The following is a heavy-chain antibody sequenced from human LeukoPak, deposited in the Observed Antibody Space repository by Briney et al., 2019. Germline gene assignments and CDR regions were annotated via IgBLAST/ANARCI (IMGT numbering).Heavy chain of an antibody. V-gene: IGHV4-39*01. CDR1: GGAISSSSYY. J-gene: IGHJ4*02. D-gene: IGHD4-23*01. CDR3: ARRSSLTPFDY. CDR2: IYYSGST. Sequence: PSETLSLTGTVSGGAISSSSYYWGWIRQPPGKGLEWTGSIYYSGSTYYNPSLKSRVTISVDTSKNQFSLKLSSVTAADTAVYYCARRSSLTPFDYWGQGTLVTVSS.